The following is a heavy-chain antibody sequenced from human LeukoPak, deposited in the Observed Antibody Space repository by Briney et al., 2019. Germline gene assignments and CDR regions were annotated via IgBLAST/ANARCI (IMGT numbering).Heavy chain of an antibody. D-gene: IGHD2-2*01. Sequence: SETLSLTCAVYGGSFSGYYWSWIRQPPGKGLEWIGEINHSGSTNYNPSLKSRVTISVDTSKNQFSLKLSSVTAADTAVYYCASDALVSAATLFYWGQGTQVTVSS. CDR2: INHSGST. J-gene: IGHJ4*02. V-gene: IGHV4-34*01. CDR3: ASDALVSAATLFY. CDR1: GGSFSGYY.